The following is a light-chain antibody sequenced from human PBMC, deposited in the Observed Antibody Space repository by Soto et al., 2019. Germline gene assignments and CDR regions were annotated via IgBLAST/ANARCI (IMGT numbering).Light chain of an antibody. V-gene: IGLV1-44*01. CDR2: TAG. CDR3: SAWDNSLNVYV. J-gene: IGLJ1*01. CDR1: SSNIGSNT. Sequence: QSVLTQPLSVSASPGQRVTISCSGGSSNIGSNTVAWYQHLPGTAPPRLIFTAGQRPSGVPGRFSGSKSGTSASLAISGLQSDDEGYYCCSAWDNSLNVYVFGPGTKLTVL.